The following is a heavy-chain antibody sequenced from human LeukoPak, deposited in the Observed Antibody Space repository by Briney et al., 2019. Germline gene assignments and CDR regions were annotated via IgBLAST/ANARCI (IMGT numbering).Heavy chain of an antibody. CDR1: GFTFSSYW. Sequence: PGGSLRLSCAASGFTFSSYWMHWVRQAPGKGLVWVSRINSDGSSTTYADSVKGRFTISRDNAKNTVYLQMNSLRAEDTAVYYCARRGAVAGTFDYWGQGTLVTVPS. V-gene: IGHV3-74*01. J-gene: IGHJ4*02. CDR2: INSDGSST. CDR3: ARRGAVAGTFDY. D-gene: IGHD6-19*01.